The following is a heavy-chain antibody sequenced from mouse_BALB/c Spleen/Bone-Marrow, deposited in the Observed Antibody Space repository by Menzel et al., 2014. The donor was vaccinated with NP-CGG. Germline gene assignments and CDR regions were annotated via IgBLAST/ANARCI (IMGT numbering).Heavy chain of an antibody. CDR3: ARSGSSSGYFDY. Sequence: EVQGLESGGGLVQPGGSRKLSCAASGFTFSSLGMHWVRQAPEKGLEWVAYISSGSSTIYYTDTVMGRFTISRDNPKNTLFLQMTSLRSEDTAMYYCARSGSSSGYFDYWGQGTTLTVSS. D-gene: IGHD1-1*01. CDR2: ISSGSSTI. J-gene: IGHJ2*01. CDR1: GFTFSSLG. V-gene: IGHV5-17*02.